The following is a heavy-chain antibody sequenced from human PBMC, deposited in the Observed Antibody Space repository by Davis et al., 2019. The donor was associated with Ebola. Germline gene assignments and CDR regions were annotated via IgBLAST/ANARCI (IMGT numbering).Heavy chain of an antibody. J-gene: IGHJ5*02. D-gene: IGHD1-26*01. CDR3: ARGRAVGPHNWFDP. CDR2: IYYSGST. CDR1: GGSISSSSYY. V-gene: IGHV4-61*05. Sequence: MPSETLSLTCTVSGGSISSSSYYWGWIRQPPGKGLEWIGYIYYSGSTNYNPSLKSRVTISVDTSKNQFSLKLSSVTAADTAVYYCARGRAVGPHNWFDPWGQGTLVTVSS.